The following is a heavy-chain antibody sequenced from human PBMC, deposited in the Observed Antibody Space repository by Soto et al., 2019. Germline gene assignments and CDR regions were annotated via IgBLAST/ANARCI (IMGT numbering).Heavy chain of an antibody. D-gene: IGHD6-19*01. V-gene: IGHV2-5*02. CDR3: ARRIAVAGTGGDNWCDP. Sequence: QITLKESGPTLVKPTQTLTLTCTFSGFSLSTSGVGVGWIRQPPGKALEWLALIYWDDDKRYSPSLKSRLTITKHTSKNQLVLTMTTMDPVDTATYYCARRIAVAGTGGDNWCDPWGQGTLVTVSS. CDR1: GFSLSTSGVG. J-gene: IGHJ5*02. CDR2: IYWDDDK.